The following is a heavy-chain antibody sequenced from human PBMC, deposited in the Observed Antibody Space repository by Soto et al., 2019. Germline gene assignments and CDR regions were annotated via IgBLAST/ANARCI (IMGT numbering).Heavy chain of an antibody. D-gene: IGHD4-17*01. CDR3: ARHYGDYRGNFDY. CDR1: GFTVSSNY. CDR2: IYSGGST. J-gene: IGHJ4*02. Sequence: EVQLVESEGGLVQPEGSLRLSCAASGFTVSSNYMSWVRQAPGKGLEWVSVIYSGGSTYYADSVKGRFTISRHNSKNTLYLQMNSLRAEDTAVYYCARHYGDYRGNFDYWGQGTLVTVSS. V-gene: IGHV3-53*04.